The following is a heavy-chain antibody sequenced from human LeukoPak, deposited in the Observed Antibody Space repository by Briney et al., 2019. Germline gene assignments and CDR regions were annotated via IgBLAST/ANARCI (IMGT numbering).Heavy chain of an antibody. D-gene: IGHD5-24*01. Sequence: ASVKVSCKASGYTFTSYDINWVRQATGQGLEWMGWMNPNSGNTGYAQKFQGRVTMTRNTSISTAYMELSSLRSEDTAVYYCARDRGKMATMSYWGQGTLVTVSS. J-gene: IGHJ4*02. CDR2: MNPNSGNT. CDR1: GYTFTSYD. V-gene: IGHV1-8*01. CDR3: ARDRGKMATMSY.